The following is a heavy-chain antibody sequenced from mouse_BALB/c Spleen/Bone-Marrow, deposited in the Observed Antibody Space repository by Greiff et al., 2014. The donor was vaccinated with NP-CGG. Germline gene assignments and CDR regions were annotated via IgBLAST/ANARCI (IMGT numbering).Heavy chain of an antibody. CDR1: GFNIKDTY. Sequence: EVQLQQSGAELVKPGASVKLSCTASGFNIKDTYMHWVKQRPEQGLEWIGRIDPANGNTKYDPKFQGKATITADTSSNTAYLQLSSLTAEDAAVYYCARYYYVSSSSDYWGQGTTPPFPS. CDR2: IDPANGNT. CDR3: ARYYYVSSSSDY. V-gene: IGHV14-3*02. J-gene: IGHJ2*01. D-gene: IGHD1-1*01.